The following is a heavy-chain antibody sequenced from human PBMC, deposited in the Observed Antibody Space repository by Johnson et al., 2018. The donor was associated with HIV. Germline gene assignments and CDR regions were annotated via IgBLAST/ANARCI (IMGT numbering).Heavy chain of an antibody. D-gene: IGHD6-13*01. J-gene: IGHJ3*02. V-gene: IGHV3-13*01. CDR3: ARARDSWSSSWLSRDNAFDI. CDR2: IGTAGGT. Sequence: VQLVESGGGLVQPGGSLRLSCAASGFTFSSYDMHWVRQATGKGLEWVSAIGTAGGTYYPGSVKGRFTISRENAKNSLYLQMNSLRAGDTAVYYCARARDSWSSSWLSRDNAFDIWGQGTMVTVSS. CDR1: GFTFSSYD.